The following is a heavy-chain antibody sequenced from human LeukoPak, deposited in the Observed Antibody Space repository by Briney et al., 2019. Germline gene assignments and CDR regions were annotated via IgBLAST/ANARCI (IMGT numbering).Heavy chain of an antibody. D-gene: IGHD3-9*01. Sequence: VGSLRLSSAASLFTLTGYLLHSVREAPGKGLLWVSRINIDVSSRSYADSVKGRFTISRDNAKNTLYLQMNSLRAEDTAVYYCARDATLSGLRYFGHTRFDPWGQGTLVTVSS. CDR1: LFTLTGYL. J-gene: IGHJ5*02. CDR3: ARDATLSGLRYFGHTRFDP. V-gene: IGHV3-74*01. CDR2: INIDVSSR.